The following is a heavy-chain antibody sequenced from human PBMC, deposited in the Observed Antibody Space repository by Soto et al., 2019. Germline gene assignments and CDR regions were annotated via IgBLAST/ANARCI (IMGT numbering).Heavy chain of an antibody. CDR3: ARVQTTVTTDYFDY. Sequence: ASVKVSCKASGYTFTSYAMHWVRQAPGQRLEWMGWINAGNGNTKYSQKFQGRVTITRDTSASTAYMELSSLRSEDTAVYYCARVQTTVTTDYFDYGGQGTLVTVSS. D-gene: IGHD4-4*01. CDR2: INAGNGNT. CDR1: GYTFTSYA. J-gene: IGHJ4*02. V-gene: IGHV1-3*01.